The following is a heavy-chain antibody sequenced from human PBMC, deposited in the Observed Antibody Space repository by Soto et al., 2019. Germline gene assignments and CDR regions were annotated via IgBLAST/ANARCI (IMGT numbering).Heavy chain of an antibody. J-gene: IGHJ4*02. CDR1: GFIFSSYA. CDR2: VSGSGGNT. CDR3: AKDGRTYYYGSGSLYYFDF. D-gene: IGHD3-10*01. V-gene: IGHV3-23*01. Sequence: EVQLLESGGGLVQPGGSLRLSCADSGFIFSSYAMSWVRQAPGKGLEWVSAVSGSGGNTYNVDSVKGRFTISRYNSKNTLSLEMNSLRADDTAVYYCAKDGRTYYYGSGSLYYFDFWGQGTLVTVSS.